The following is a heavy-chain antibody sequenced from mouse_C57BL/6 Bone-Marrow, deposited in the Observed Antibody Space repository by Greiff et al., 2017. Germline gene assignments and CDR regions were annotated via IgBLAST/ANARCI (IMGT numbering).Heavy chain of an antibody. D-gene: IGHD2-2*01. CDR3: ARTFYYGYDAGFAY. CDR2: IYPGGGYT. CDR1: GYTFTNYW. J-gene: IGHJ3*01. Sequence: QVKLQQSGAELVRPGTSVKMSCKASGYTFTNYWIGWAKQTPGHGLAWIGDIYPGGGYTNYTEKLKGQATLTADKSSSTPYMQFSSLTSEDSAIYYCARTFYYGYDAGFAYWGQGTLVTVSA. V-gene: IGHV1-63*01.